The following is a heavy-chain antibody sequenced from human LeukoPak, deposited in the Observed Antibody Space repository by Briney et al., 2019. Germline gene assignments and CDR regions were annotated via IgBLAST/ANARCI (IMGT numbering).Heavy chain of an antibody. CDR2: IYSGGST. CDR1: GFTVSSNY. Sequence: GGSLRLSCAASGFTVSSNYMSWVRQAPGKGLEWVSVIYSGGSTYYADSVKGRFTISRDNSKNTLYLQMNSLRAEDTAVYYCASHSSGSIYYYYGMDVWGQGTTVTVSS. D-gene: IGHD6-19*01. J-gene: IGHJ6*02. CDR3: ASHSSGSIYYYYGMDV. V-gene: IGHV3-53*01.